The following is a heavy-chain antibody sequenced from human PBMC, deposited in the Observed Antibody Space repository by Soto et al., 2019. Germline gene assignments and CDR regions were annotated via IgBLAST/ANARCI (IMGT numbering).Heavy chain of an antibody. CDR1: GGTFNTYA. J-gene: IGHJ4*02. Sequence: QVQLVQSGAEMKKPGSSVKVSCQSSGGTFNTYAMNWVRQAPGQGPEWMGDISPIFAAANYEPKFQGRFTIPADESTGTSYMQLSSLTSEDTALYFCAREVQVHTPAFVYWGQGTLVTVSS. CDR3: AREVQVHTPAFVY. D-gene: IGHD3-10*01. V-gene: IGHV1-69*19. CDR2: ISPIFAAA.